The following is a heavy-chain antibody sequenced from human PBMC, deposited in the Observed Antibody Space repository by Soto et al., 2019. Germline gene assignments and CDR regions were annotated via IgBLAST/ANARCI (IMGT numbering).Heavy chain of an antibody. CDR3: ARVGLEPRSYYYYYYMDV. D-gene: IGHD1-1*01. J-gene: IGHJ6*03. V-gene: IGHV3-13*01. CDR1: GFTFSSYD. Sequence: GGSLRLSCAASGFTFSSYDMHWVRQATGKGLEWVSAIGTAGDTYYPGSVKGRFTISRENAKNSLYLQMNSLRAGDTAVYYCARVGLEPRSYYYYYYMDVWGKGTTVTVSS. CDR2: IGTAGDT.